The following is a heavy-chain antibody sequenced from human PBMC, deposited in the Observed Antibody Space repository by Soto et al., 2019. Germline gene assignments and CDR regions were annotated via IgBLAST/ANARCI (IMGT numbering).Heavy chain of an antibody. CDR1: GGSISSGDYY. CDR3: AREVGEVDYSSSSDAFDI. J-gene: IGHJ3*02. Sequence: SETLSLTCSVSGGSISSGDYYWSWIRQSPGKGLEWIAYIYYSGIIYYNPSLKSRVTMSRDTSKNQFFLNLDSVTAADTAMYYCAREVGEVDYSSSSDAFDIWGQGTMVS. V-gene: IGHV4-30-4*01. D-gene: IGHD6-6*01. CDR2: IYYSGII.